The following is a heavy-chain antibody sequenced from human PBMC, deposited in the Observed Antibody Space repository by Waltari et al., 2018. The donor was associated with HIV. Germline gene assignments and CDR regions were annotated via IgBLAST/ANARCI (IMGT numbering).Heavy chain of an antibody. J-gene: IGHJ6*02. V-gene: IGHV1-18*01. D-gene: IGHD2-2*01. CDR2: ISAYNGNT. Sequence: QVQLVQSGAEVKKPGASVKVSCKASGYTFTSYGISWVRQAPGQGLEWMGWISAYNGNTNYAQKLQGRVTMTTDTSTSTAYMELRSLRSDDTAVYYCARDRSNCSSTSCPYGMDVWGQGTTVTVSS. CDR3: ARDRSNCSSTSCPYGMDV. CDR1: GYTFTSYG.